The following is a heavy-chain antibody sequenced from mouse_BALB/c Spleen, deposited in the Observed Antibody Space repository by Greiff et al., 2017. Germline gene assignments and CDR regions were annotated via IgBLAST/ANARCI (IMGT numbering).Heavy chain of an antibody. CDR1: GYSITSDYA. V-gene: IGHV3-2*02. CDR3: ARDGNYGEDYFDY. CDR2: ISYSGST. Sequence: EVKLVESGPGLVKPSQSLSLTCTVTGYSITSDYAWNWIRQFPGNKLEWMGYISYSGSTSYNPSLKSRISITRDTSKNQFFLQLNSVTTEDTATYYGARDGNYGEDYFDYWGQGTTLTVSS. J-gene: IGHJ2*01. D-gene: IGHD2-1*01.